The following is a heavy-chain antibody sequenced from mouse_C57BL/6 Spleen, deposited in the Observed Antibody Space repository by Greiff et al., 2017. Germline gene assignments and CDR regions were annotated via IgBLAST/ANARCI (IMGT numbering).Heavy chain of an antibody. J-gene: IGHJ2*01. CDR2: ISDGGSYT. CDR1: GFTFSSYA. CDR3: ARDEGAVVARYFDD. D-gene: IGHD1-1*01. V-gene: IGHV5-4*01. Sequence: EVKLVESGGGLVKPGGSLKLSCAASGFTFSSYAMSWVRQTPEKRLEWVATISDGGSYTYYPDNVKGRFTISRDNAKNNLYLQMSHLKSEDTAMFYCARDEGAVVARYFDDWGQGTTLTVSS.